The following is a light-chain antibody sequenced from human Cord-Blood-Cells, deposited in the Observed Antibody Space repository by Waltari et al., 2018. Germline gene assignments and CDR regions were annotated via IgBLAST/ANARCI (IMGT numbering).Light chain of an antibody. CDR1: QSISSY. J-gene: IGKJ2*01. CDR2: AAS. CDR3: QQSYSTPYT. Sequence: DIQMTHSPSSLSASVGDRVTITCRASQSISSYLNWYQQKPGKAPKLLIYAASSLQSGVPSRFSGSGSGTDFTLTISSLQPEDFATYYCQQSYSTPYTFGHGTKLEIK. V-gene: IGKV1-39*01.